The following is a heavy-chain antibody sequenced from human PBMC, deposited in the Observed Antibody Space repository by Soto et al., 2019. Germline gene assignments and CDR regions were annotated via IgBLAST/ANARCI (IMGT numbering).Heavy chain of an antibody. J-gene: IGHJ4*02. CDR3: ARGSYSGSYYYYFDY. Sequence: SETLSLTCAVSGGSISSSNWWSWVRQPPGKGLEWIGEIYHSGSTNYNPSLKSRVTISVDKSKNQFSLKLSSVTAADTAVYYCARGSYSGSYYYYFDYWGQGTLVTLSS. CDR2: IYHSGST. D-gene: IGHD1-26*01. CDR1: GGSISSSNW. V-gene: IGHV4-4*02.